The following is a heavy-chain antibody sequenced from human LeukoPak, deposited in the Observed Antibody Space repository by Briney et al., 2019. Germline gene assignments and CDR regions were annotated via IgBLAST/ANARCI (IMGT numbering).Heavy chain of an antibody. CDR1: GYTFANYA. CDR3: ARSEDSSGYYGVLDY. CDR2: ISTYNGNT. V-gene: IGHV1-18*01. Sequence: ASVKVSCKASGYTFANYAMHWVRQAPGQSLEWMGWISTYNGNTNYAQKLQGRVTMTTDTSMITAYMELRSLRSDDTAVYYCARSEDSSGYYGVLDYWGQGTLVTVSS. D-gene: IGHD3-22*01. J-gene: IGHJ4*02.